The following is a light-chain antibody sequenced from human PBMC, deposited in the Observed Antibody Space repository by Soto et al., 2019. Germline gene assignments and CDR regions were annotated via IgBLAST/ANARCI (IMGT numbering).Light chain of an antibody. CDR2: GAS. Sequence: EIVLTQSPGTLSLSPGERATLSCRASQSVSSSYLAWFQQKPGQAPKLLIYGASSRATGIPDRFSGSESGTDFTLTISRLDPEDFAVYYCQQYGNSPYTFGQGTKLEIK. CDR1: QSVSSSY. V-gene: IGKV3-20*01. CDR3: QQYGNSPYT. J-gene: IGKJ2*01.